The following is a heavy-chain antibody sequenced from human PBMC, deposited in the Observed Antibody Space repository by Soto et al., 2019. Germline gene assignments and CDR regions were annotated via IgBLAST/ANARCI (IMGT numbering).Heavy chain of an antibody. CDR2: INPDGSNE. J-gene: IGHJ4*02. CDR3: ARETWWRIDY. V-gene: IGHV3-7*04. Sequence: EVQLVESGGGLVQPGGSLRLSCAASGLPFTEQYMTWIRQAPGRGLEWVAKINPDGSNEYYVDPVKGRFTVSRDNTKNSLCLQMNGLRVEDTAVYYCARETWWRIDYWGQGNLVTVSS. D-gene: IGHD2-15*01. CDR1: GLPFTEQY.